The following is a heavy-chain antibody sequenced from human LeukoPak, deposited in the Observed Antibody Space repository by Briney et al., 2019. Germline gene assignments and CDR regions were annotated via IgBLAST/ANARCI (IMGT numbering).Heavy chain of an antibody. CDR1: GFTFSSYW. CDR3: AEAASVRGVSY. Sequence: GGSLRLSCAASGFTFSSYWMHWVRQAPGKGPLWVSHINGDGSTTNYADSVKGRFTISRDNAKNTLYLQMNSLRAEDTAVYYCAEAASVRGVSYWGRGTLVTVSS. CDR2: INGDGSTT. J-gene: IGHJ4*02. V-gene: IGHV3-74*01. D-gene: IGHD3-10*01.